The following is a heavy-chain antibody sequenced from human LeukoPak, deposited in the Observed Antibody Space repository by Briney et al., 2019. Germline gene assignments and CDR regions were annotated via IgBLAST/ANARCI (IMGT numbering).Heavy chain of an antibody. V-gene: IGHV1-8*01. CDR2: MNPNSDDT. D-gene: IGHD4-17*01. J-gene: IGHJ4*02. Sequence: ASVKVSCKASGDTFTSYDINWVRQATGQGLEWIGWMNPNSDDTGYAQKFQGRVTMTRNTSISTAYMELSSLRSEDTAIYYCARDFYGVYVFDYWGQGTLVTVSS. CDR1: GDTFTSYD. CDR3: ARDFYGVYVFDY.